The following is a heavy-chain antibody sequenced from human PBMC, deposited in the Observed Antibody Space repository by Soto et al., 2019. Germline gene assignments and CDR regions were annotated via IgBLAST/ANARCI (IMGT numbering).Heavy chain of an antibody. CDR3: ARVQIAADYYMDV. V-gene: IGHV3-53*04. CDR1: GFTVSSNY. Sequence: GGSLRLSCAASGFTVSSNYMSWVRQAPGKGLDWVSVIYSGGSTYYADSVKGRFTISRHNSKNTLYLQMNSLRAEDTAVYYCARVQIAADYYMDVWGKGTTVTVSS. D-gene: IGHD6-13*01. J-gene: IGHJ6*03. CDR2: IYSGGST.